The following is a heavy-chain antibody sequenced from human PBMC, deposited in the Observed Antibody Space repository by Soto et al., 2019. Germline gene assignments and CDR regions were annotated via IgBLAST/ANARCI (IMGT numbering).Heavy chain of an antibody. Sequence: SETLSLTCAVSSGSISSSNWWSWVRQPPGKGLEWIGEIYHSGSTNYNPSLKSRVTISVDKSKNQFSLKLSSVTAADTAVYYCARDRISYGEPYYYYGMDVWGQGTTVTVSS. V-gene: IGHV4-4*02. CDR1: SGSISSSNW. CDR2: IYHSGST. J-gene: IGHJ6*02. CDR3: ARDRISYGEPYYYYGMDV. D-gene: IGHD1-26*01.